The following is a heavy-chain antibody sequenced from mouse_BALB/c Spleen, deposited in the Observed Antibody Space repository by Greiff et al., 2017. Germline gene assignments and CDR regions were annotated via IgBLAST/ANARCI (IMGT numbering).Heavy chain of an antibody. J-gene: IGHJ4*01. CDR3: AREGYGNYVGAMDY. V-gene: IGHV2-9*02. CDR1: GFSLTSYG. CDR2: IWAGGST. D-gene: IGHD2-1*01. Sequence: VQLVESGPGLVAPSQSLSITCTVSGFSLTSYGVHWVRQPPGKGLEWLGVIWAGGSTNYNSALMSRLSISKDNSKSQVFLKMNSLQTDDTAMYYCAREGYGNYVGAMDYWGQGTSVTVSS.